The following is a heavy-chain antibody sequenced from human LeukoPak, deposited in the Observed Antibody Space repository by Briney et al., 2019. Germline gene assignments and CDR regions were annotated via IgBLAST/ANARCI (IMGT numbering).Heavy chain of an antibody. V-gene: IGHV4-39*07. CDR3: ARYHSGYDDY. CDR1: GGSVSISSYY. D-gene: IGHD5-12*01. J-gene: IGHJ4*02. Sequence: SETLSLTCTVSGGSVSISSYYWGWIRQPPGKGLEWIGSIYYSGSTFYNPSLKSRVTISVDTSKNQFSLKLSSVTAADTAVYYCARYHSGYDDYWGQGTLVSVSS. CDR2: IYYSGST.